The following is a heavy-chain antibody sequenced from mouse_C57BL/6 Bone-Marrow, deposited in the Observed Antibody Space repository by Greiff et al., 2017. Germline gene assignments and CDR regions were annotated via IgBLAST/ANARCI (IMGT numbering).Heavy chain of an antibody. Sequence: QVQLQQPGAELVRPGSSVKLSCKASGYTFTSYWMHWVKQRPIQGLEWIGNIDPSDSETHYNQKFKDKATLTVDKSSSTAYMQLSSLTSEDSAVYYCARWGYYDYFDDWGQGTTLTVSS. CDR2: IDPSDSET. J-gene: IGHJ2*01. CDR3: ARWGYYDYFDD. D-gene: IGHD2-3*01. CDR1: GYTFTSYW. V-gene: IGHV1-52*01.